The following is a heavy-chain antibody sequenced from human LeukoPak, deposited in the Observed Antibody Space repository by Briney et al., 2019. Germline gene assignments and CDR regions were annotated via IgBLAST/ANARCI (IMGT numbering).Heavy chain of an antibody. CDR3: VRGPPYGSRSDYFDC. D-gene: IGHD3-10*01. CDR1: GYTLTELS. CDR2: ISSSSSTI. Sequence: ASVKVSCKVSGYTLTELSMHWVRQAPGRGLEWVTYISSSSSTIYYADSVKGRFTISRDNAKNSLYLQMNSLRVEDTAVYYCVRGPPYGSRSDYFDCWGQGTLVTVSS. V-gene: IGHV3-48*04. J-gene: IGHJ4*02.